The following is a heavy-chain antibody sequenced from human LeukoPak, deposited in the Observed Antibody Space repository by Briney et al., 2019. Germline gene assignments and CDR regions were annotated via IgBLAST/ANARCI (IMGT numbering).Heavy chain of an antibody. Sequence: SETLSLTCTVSGGSISTSNYYWGWIRQPPGKGLEWIGNIFYSGSTYYSPSLKSRVTISVDTSKNQFSLRLTSVTAADTAVYYCARGVRDVAAPLYYMDVWGKGTTVTVSS. CDR3: ARGVRDVAAPLYYMDV. CDR1: GGSISTSNYY. V-gene: IGHV4-39*07. J-gene: IGHJ6*03. D-gene: IGHD6-13*01. CDR2: IFYSGST.